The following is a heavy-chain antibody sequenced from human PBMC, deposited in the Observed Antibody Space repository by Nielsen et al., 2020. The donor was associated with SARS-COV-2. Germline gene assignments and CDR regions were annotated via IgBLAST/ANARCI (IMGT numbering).Heavy chain of an antibody. CDR3: ARAAADYYYSG. D-gene: IGHD2-2*01. J-gene: IGHJ6*01. Sequence: GESLKISCAASGFTFSSYAMHWVRQAPGKGLEWVAVISYDGSNKYYADFVKGRFTISRDNSKNTLYLQMNSLRAEDTAVYYCARAAADYYYSG. CDR2: ISYDGSNK. CDR1: GFTFSSYA. V-gene: IGHV3-30*04.